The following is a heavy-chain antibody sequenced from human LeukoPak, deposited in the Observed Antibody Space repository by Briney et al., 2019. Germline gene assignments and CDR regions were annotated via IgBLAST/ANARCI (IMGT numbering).Heavy chain of an antibody. D-gene: IGHD5-24*01. J-gene: IGHJ4*02. CDR3: ARRIQGMAPYYFDY. CDR1: GFTFSSYS. V-gene: IGHV3-21*01. Sequence: GGSLRLSCAASGFTFSSYSMNWVRQAPGKGLEWVSSISSSSSYIYYADSVKGRFTISRDNAKNTLYLQMNSLRAEDTAVYYCARRIQGMAPYYFDYWGQGTLVTVSS. CDR2: ISSSSSYI.